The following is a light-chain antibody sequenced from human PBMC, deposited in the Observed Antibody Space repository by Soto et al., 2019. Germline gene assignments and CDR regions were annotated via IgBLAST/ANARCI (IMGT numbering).Light chain of an antibody. CDR2: KAS. J-gene: IGKJ3*01. V-gene: IGKV1-5*03. CDR3: QQYSGYPFT. Sequence: DIQMTQSPSTLSASVGDRVTITCRASQSISSWLAWYQQKPGKAPKLLIYKASCLESGVPSRFSGSGSGTEFTLTISSLQPDDFATYFCQQYSGYPFTFGPGTKVDIK. CDR1: QSISSW.